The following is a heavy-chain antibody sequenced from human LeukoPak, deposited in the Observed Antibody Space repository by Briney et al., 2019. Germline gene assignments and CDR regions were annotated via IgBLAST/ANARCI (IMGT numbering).Heavy chain of an antibody. D-gene: IGHD5-12*01. CDR2: IYHSGST. J-gene: IGHJ5*02. Sequence: SGTLSLTCAVSGNSISSSNWWSWVRQPPGKGLEWIGQIYHSGSTNYNPSLKSRATISLDKSKNQFSLELTSVTAADTAVYYCARSFRYSGYDYYFDPWGQGTLVTVSS. V-gene: IGHV4-4*02. CDR1: GNSISSSNW. CDR3: ARSFRYSGYDYYFDP.